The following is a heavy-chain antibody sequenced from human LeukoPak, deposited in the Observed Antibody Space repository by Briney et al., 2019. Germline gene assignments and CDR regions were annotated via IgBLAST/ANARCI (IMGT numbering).Heavy chain of an antibody. V-gene: IGHV3-23*01. Sequence: GGSLRLSCTASGLSLNNYAMSWVRQAPGKGLQWVSTISGTGSSTYNADSVKGRFTISRDNSKNTLYLQMNSLRAEDTAVYYCAKYLVRGVRKEDFDYWGQGTLVTVSS. CDR1: GLSLNNYA. J-gene: IGHJ4*02. CDR2: ISGTGSST. CDR3: AKYLVRGVRKEDFDY. D-gene: IGHD3-10*01.